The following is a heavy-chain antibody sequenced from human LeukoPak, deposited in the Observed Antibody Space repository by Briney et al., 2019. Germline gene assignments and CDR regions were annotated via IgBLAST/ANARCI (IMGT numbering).Heavy chain of an antibody. CDR3: ARARYYGSKMQRYHAFDI. Sequence: PSETLSLTCTVSGGSISSGSYYWIWIRQPAGKGLEWIGRIYTSGSTNYNPSLKSRATISVDTSKNQFSLKLSSVTAADTAVYYCARARYYGSKMQRYHAFDIWGQGTMVTVSS. D-gene: IGHD3-10*01. CDR2: IYTSGST. CDR1: GGSISSGSYY. V-gene: IGHV4-61*02. J-gene: IGHJ3*02.